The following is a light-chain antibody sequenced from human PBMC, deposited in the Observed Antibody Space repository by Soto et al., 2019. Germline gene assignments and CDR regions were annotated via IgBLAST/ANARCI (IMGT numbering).Light chain of an antibody. J-gene: IGKJ5*01. CDR1: QSVSNSY. V-gene: IGKV3-20*01. CDR2: GSS. CDR3: QQYGSSPPIT. Sequence: EIVLTQSPGTLSLSPGERATLSCRAGQSVSNSYLAWYQQKPCQAPRLLIYGSSTKATGIPDRFSGSGSGTDLILTISTLEPEDFAVYYCQQYGSSPPITFGQGTRLEIK.